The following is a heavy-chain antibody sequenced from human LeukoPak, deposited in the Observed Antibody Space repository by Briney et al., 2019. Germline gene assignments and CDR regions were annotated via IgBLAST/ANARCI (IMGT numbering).Heavy chain of an antibody. Sequence: GGSLRLSCSASGXTFSSYAMHWVRQAPGKGLEYVSAISSNGGSTYYADSVKGRFTISRDNSKNTLYLQMSSLRAEDTAVYYCVKGSGDIVVVPAADAGMDVWGQGTTVTVSS. CDR1: GXTFSSYA. D-gene: IGHD2-2*01. V-gene: IGHV3-64D*06. CDR3: VKGSGDIVVVPAADAGMDV. J-gene: IGHJ6*02. CDR2: ISSNGGST.